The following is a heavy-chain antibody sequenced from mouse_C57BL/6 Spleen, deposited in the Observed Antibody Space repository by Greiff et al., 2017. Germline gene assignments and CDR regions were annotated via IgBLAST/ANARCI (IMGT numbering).Heavy chain of an antibody. J-gene: IGHJ2*01. CDR1: GYTFTSYW. CDR3: ARWEGLRGDFDY. V-gene: IGHV1-64*01. Sequence: VQLQQPGAELVKPGASVKLSCKASGYTFTSYWMHWVKQRPGQGLEWIGMIHPTSGSTNYNEKFKSKATLTVDKSSSTAYMQLSSLTSEDSAVYYCARWEGLRGDFDYWGQGTTLTVSS. CDR2: IHPTSGST. D-gene: IGHD2-2*01.